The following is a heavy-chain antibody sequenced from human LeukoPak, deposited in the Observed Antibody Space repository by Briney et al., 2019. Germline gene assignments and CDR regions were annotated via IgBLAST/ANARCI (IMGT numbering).Heavy chain of an antibody. D-gene: IGHD4-17*01. J-gene: IGHJ4*02. Sequence: PSETLSLTCTVSGGSISSSSYYRGWIRQPPGKGLEWIGSIYYSGSTYYNPSLKSRVTISVDTSKNQFSLKLSSVTAADTAVYYCARLDYGDYGGVDYWGQGTLVTVSS. CDR2: IYYSGST. V-gene: IGHV4-39*01. CDR1: GGSISSSSYY. CDR3: ARLDYGDYGGVDY.